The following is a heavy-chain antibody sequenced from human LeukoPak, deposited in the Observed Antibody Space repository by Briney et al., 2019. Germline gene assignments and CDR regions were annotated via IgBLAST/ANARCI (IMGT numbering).Heavy chain of an antibody. CDR3: ARGIYWFDP. CDR1: GFTFSSYE. V-gene: IGHV4-38-2*01. CDR2: IYHIGST. Sequence: GSLRLSCAASGFTFSSYEMNWVRQAPGKGLEWIGSIYHIGSTYYNPSLKSRVTISVDTSKNQFSLKLSSVTAADTAVYYCARGIYWFDPWGQGTLVTVSS. J-gene: IGHJ5*02.